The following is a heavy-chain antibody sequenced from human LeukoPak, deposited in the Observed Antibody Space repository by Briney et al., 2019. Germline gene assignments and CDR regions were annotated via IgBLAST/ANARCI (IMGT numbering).Heavy chain of an antibody. J-gene: IGHJ6*04. CDR1: GFTFSSHA. Sequence: GGSLRLSCAASGFTFSSHAMSWVRQAPGEGLEWVSAISGSGGSTYYDDYVNGRFTISRANSKTKLYLQMNSLRAADTAVSYCARTSISSSWSTYYYYGMDVWGKGTTVTVSS. CDR3: ARTSISSSWSTYYYYGMDV. D-gene: IGHD6-13*01. V-gene: IGHV3-23*01. CDR2: ISGSGGST.